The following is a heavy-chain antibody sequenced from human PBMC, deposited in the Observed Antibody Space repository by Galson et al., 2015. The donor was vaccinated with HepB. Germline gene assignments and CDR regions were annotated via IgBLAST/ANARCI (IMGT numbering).Heavy chain of an antibody. Sequence: SLRLSCAASGFTFSSYTMNWVRQAPGKGLEWVSSISRSSSYIYYADSVKGRFTIARDNSKNTLYLQMNSLRAEDTAVYYCARDEGGYYGSGSYLVYWGQGTLVTVSS. D-gene: IGHD3-10*01. CDR2: ISRSSSYI. CDR3: ARDEGGYYGSGSYLVY. V-gene: IGHV3-21*01. J-gene: IGHJ4*02. CDR1: GFTFSSYT.